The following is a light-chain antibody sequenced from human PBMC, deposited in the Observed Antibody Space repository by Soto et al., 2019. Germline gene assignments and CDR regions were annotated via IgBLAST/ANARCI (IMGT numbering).Light chain of an antibody. J-gene: IGLJ1*01. CDR2: EVS. CDR1: TSDVSGYNY. Sequence: QSVLTQPASVSGSPGQSITISCTGTTSDVSGYNYVSWYQQHPGKVPKLLIHEVSNRPSGVSNRFSGSKSGNTASLTISGLQAEDEADYYCLSKTSSISYVFGTGTKVTV. CDR3: LSKTSSISYV. V-gene: IGLV2-14*01.